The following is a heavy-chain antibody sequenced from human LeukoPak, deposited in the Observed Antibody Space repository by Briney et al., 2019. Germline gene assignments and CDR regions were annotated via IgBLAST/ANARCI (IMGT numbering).Heavy chain of an antibody. V-gene: IGHV1-18*01. J-gene: IGHJ5*02. CDR2: VSAYNGNT. CDR3: ARDDGMVAMLGFDP. D-gene: IGHD5-12*01. CDR1: GYTFTSYG. Sequence: GASVKVSCKASGYTFTSYGISWVRQAPGQGLEWMGWVSAYNGNTNYAQKLQGRVTMTTDTSTSTAYMELRSLRSDDTAVYYCARDDGMVAMLGFDPWGQGTLVTVSS.